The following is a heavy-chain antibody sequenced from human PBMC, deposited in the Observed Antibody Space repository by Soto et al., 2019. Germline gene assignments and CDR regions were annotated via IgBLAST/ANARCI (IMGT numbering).Heavy chain of an antibody. V-gene: IGHV3-23*01. Sequence: GGSLRLSCVDSGFTFNNYAMSWVRQAPGKGLEWVSLISGSGVSTDYADSVKGRFTISRDNAKDTLYLQMNSLRAEDTAVYYCAMGTMDVWGKGTTVTVSS. CDR1: GFTFNNYA. D-gene: IGHD7-27*01. J-gene: IGHJ6*04. CDR3: AMGTMDV. CDR2: ISGSGVST.